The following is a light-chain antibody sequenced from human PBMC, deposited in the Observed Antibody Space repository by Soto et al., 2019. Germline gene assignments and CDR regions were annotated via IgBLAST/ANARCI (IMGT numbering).Light chain of an antibody. CDR2: DTS. J-gene: IGKJ5*01. CDR1: QSVTKY. CDR3: QQRSSWPRIT. V-gene: IGKV3-11*01. Sequence: EIVLTQSPATLSLSPGERATLSCRASQSVTKYLAWYQQKPGQAPRLLIYDTSNRATGIPARFSGSGSGTDFTLTISSLEPDDFAVYYCQQRSSWPRITFGQGTRLENK.